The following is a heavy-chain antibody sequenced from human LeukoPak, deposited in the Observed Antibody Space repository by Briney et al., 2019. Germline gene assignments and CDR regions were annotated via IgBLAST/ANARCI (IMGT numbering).Heavy chain of an antibody. CDR3: ARGLLGEAAAPSFDY. CDR2: IIPIFGTA. Sequence: GTSVKVSCKASGGTFSGYAISWVRQAPGQGIEWMGGIIPIFGTANYAQKFQGRVTITADESTSTAYMELSSLRSEDTAVYYCARGLLGEAAAPSFDYWGQGTLVTVSS. CDR1: GGTFSGYA. V-gene: IGHV1-69*01. J-gene: IGHJ4*02. D-gene: IGHD6-13*01.